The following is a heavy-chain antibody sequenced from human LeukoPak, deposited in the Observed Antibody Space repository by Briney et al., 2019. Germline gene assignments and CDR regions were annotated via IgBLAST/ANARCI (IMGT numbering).Heavy chain of an antibody. CDR1: GFTFSSYG. V-gene: IGHV3-30*18. CDR2: ISYDGSNK. CDR3: ANYVLRDYYYGMDV. Sequence: PGRSLRLSCAASGFTFSSYGMHWVRQAPGKGPEWVAVISYDGSNKYYADSVKGRFTISRDNSKNTLYLQMNSLRAEVTAVYYCANYVLRDYYYGMDVWGQGTTVTVSS. J-gene: IGHJ6*02. D-gene: IGHD3-3*01.